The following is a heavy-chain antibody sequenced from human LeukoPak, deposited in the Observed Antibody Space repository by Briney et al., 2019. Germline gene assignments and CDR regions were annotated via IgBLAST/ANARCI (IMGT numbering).Heavy chain of an antibody. CDR1: GYTFTDYY. V-gene: IGHV1-2*02. D-gene: IGHD2-2*01. Sequence: ASVKVSCKASGYTFTDYYMHWVRQAPGQGLEWMGWINPNSAGTNYAQNFQGRVTMTRDTSINTAYMELTRLRSDNSDVKYCARRSCSSTSCYYFDYWGQGTLVTVSS. J-gene: IGHJ4*02. CDR3: ARRSCSSTSCYYFDY. CDR2: INPNSAGT.